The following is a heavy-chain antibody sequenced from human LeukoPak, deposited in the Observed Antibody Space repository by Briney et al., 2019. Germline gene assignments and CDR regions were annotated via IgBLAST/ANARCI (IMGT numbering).Heavy chain of an antibody. Sequence: GGSLRLSCAASGFTFSSFAMTWVRQAPGKGLEWVSSIIGTGVSTFYADSVKGRFTISRDNSKNTLYLQMNSLRAEDTAVYYCAKGKAYNNLDWFDPWGQGTMVTVSS. J-gene: IGHJ5*02. CDR2: IIGTGVST. CDR3: AKGKAYNNLDWFDP. D-gene: IGHD4-11*01. V-gene: IGHV3-23*01. CDR1: GFTFSSFA.